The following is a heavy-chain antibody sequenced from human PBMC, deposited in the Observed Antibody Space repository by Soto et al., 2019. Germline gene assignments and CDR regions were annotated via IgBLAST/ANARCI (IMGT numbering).Heavy chain of an antibody. CDR1: GGSITSSSYF. J-gene: IGHJ6*03. CDR2: IFYSGST. V-gene: IGHV4-39*01. CDR3: ARVLIYYYYRDV. Sequence: QLQLQESGPGLVKPSETLSLTCPVSGGSITSSSYFWGWIRQPPGKGLEWIGNIFYSGSTYYNPSLKSRVTISVDTYKNQFYLKLTYVTEAETEVYYCARVLIYYYYRDVWGKGTKVTV.